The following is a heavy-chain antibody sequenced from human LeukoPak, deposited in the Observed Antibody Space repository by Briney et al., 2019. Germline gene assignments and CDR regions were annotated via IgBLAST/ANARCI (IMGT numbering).Heavy chain of an antibody. CDR2: IIPIFGTA. V-gene: IGHV1-69*13. J-gene: IGHJ4*02. CDR1: GGTFSSYT. D-gene: IGHD1-14*01. CDR3: ARANQQFFDY. Sequence: ASVKVSCKASGGTFSSYTINWVRQAPGQGLEWMGGIIPIFGTANYAQKFQSRVTITADESTTTAYMELRSLRSDDTAVYYCARANQQFFDYWGQGTLVTVSS.